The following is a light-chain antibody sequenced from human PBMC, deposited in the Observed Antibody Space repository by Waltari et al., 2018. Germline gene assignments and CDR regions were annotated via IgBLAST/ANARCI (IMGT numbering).Light chain of an antibody. J-gene: IGKJ5*01. V-gene: IGKV3-11*01. Sequence: EVVLTQSPATLSLSPGERATISCRASESAHSYLVWYQQKPGQAPRLLIYDASNRATGIPARFSGSESGTDFTLTISNLEPEDFAVYYCQQRYKWPPITFGQGTRLEIK. CDR1: ESAHSY. CDR2: DAS. CDR3: QQRYKWPPIT.